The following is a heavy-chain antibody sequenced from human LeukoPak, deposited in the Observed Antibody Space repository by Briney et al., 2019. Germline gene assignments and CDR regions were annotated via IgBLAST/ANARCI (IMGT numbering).Heavy chain of an antibody. V-gene: IGHV1-69*02. CDR2: IIPILGIA. CDR1: GATFSIYT. J-gene: IGHJ4*02. CDR3: AREEGRRLGHFDY. Sequence: SVTLSFSASGATFSIYTITLVREAPGQGLELMGGIIPILGIANYAQKFQGRVTITADKSTSTAYMELSSLRSEDTAVYYCAREEGRRLGHFDYWGEGTLVVVSS. D-gene: IGHD1-26*01.